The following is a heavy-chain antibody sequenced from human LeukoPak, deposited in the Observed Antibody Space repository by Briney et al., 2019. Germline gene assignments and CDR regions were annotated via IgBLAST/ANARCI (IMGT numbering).Heavy chain of an antibody. CDR1: GYTFTSYD. Sequence: ASVKVSCKASGYTFTSYDINWVRQATGQGLEWMGWMNPNSGNTGYAQKFQGRVTMTRNTSISTAYMELSSLRSEDTAVYYCARTVGYCTNGVCYNAYNWFDPWGQGTLVTVSS. J-gene: IGHJ5*02. CDR2: MNPNSGNT. V-gene: IGHV1-8*01. D-gene: IGHD2-8*01. CDR3: ARTVGYCTNGVCYNAYNWFDP.